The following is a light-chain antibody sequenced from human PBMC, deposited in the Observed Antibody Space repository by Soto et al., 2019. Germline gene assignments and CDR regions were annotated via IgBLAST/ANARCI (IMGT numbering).Light chain of an antibody. CDR3: QQANGSPLT. Sequence: DIQMTQSPSSVSASVGDRVTITCRASQRISSWLAWYQQKPGKAPKLLMYAASSLQSGVPSRFSGSGSGTDFTLTISSLQPEDFATYYCQQANGSPLTFGGGTKVEIK. J-gene: IGKJ4*01. CDR1: QRISSW. V-gene: IGKV1D-12*01. CDR2: AAS.